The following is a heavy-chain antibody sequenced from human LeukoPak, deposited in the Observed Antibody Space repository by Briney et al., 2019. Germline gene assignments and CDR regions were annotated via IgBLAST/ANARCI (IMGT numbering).Heavy chain of an antibody. CDR2: IYYSGST. D-gene: IGHD3-16*02. V-gene: IGHV4-59*01. CDR3: ARDDGSYDYVWGSYRFDY. J-gene: IGHJ4*02. CDR1: GGSISSYY. Sequence: PSETLSLTCTVSGGSISSYYWSWIRQPPGKGLEWIGYIYYSGSTNYNPSLKSRVTISVDTSKNQFSLKLSSVTAADTAVYYCARDDGSYDYVWGSYRFDYWGQGTLVTVSP.